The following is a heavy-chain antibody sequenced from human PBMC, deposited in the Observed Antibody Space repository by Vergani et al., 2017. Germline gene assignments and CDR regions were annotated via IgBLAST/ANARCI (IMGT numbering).Heavy chain of an antibody. CDR2: IYPGDSDT. V-gene: IGHV5-51*01. CDR1: GYSFTSYW. CDR3: ARRYCSGGSCYLGMDV. D-gene: IGHD2-15*01. J-gene: IGHJ6*02. Sequence: EVQLVQSGAEVKKPGESLTISCKGSGYSFTSYWIGWVRQMPGKGLEWMGIIYPGDSDTRYSPSFQGQVTISADKSISTAYLQWSSLKAADTAMYYCARRYCSGGSCYLGMDVWGQGTTVTVSS.